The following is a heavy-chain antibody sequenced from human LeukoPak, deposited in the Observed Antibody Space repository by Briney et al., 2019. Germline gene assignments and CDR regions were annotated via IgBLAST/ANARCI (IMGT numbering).Heavy chain of an antibody. J-gene: IGHJ6*03. CDR1: GFTFRDYG. Sequence: PGGSLRLSCAASGFTFRDYGMSWVRPAPGKGLEWVSSINNAGVNTHYADSVKGRFTISRDNAKNSLYLQMNSLRAEDTAVYYCARVGGEDSSSWYYYYYYMDVWGKGTTVTISS. CDR3: ARVGGEDSSSWYYYYYYMDV. D-gene: IGHD6-13*01. CDR2: INNAGVNT. V-gene: IGHV3-11*06.